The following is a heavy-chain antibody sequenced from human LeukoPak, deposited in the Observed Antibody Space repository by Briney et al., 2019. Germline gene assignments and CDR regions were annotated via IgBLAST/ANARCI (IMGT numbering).Heavy chain of an antibody. CDR2: MNPKSGNT. J-gene: IGHJ4*02. V-gene: IGHV1-8*01. CDR1: GYTFTSYH. Sequence: GASVKVSCKASGYTFTSYHINWVRQATGQGLEWMGWMNPKSGNTGYAQKFQGRVTMTRDTSISTACMELGSLRSEDTAVYYCARVTGSIDYWGQGTLVTVSS. CDR3: ARVTGSIDY. D-gene: IGHD1-26*01.